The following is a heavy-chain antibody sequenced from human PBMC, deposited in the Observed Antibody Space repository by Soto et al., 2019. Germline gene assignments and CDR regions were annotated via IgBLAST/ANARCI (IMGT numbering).Heavy chain of an antibody. J-gene: IGHJ6*02. CDR1: WLSLSNNRMC. Sequence: TLGKTCRSPWLSLSNNRMCVSWIRQPPGKALEWLALIDWDDDKYYSTSLKTRLTISKDTSKNQVVLTMTNMDPVDTATYYCARIRAARPLGYYYGMDVWGQPTMVTVSS. D-gene: IGHD6-6*01. CDR2: IDWDDDK. CDR3: ARIRAARPLGYYYGMDV. V-gene: IGHV2-70*01.